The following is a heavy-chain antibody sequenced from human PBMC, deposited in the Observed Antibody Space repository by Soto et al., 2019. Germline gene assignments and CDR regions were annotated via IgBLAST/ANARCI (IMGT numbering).Heavy chain of an antibody. Sequence: GGSLRLSCAASGFTFSSYSMNWVRQAPGKGLEWVSSISSSSSYIYYADSVKGRFTISRDNTKNSLYLQMNSLRAEDTAVYYCARDLRKGAFDIWGQGTMVTVSS. CDR2: ISSSSSYI. V-gene: IGHV3-21*01. CDR3: ARDLRKGAFDI. D-gene: IGHD3-16*01. CDR1: GFTFSSYS. J-gene: IGHJ3*02.